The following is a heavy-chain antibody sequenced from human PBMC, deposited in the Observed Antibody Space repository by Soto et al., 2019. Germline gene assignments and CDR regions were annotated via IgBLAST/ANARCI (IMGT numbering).Heavy chain of an antibody. CDR2: IDWDDDK. CDR3: ARMVAVAGGPYFDY. J-gene: IGHJ4*02. Sequence: GSGPTLVNPTQTLTLTCTFSGFSLSATGLRVGWIRQPPGKALEWLARIDWDDDKFYSTSLKTRLTISKDNSKSQVVLTMTNMDPVDTATYYCARMVAVAGGPYFDYWGQGTRVTVSS. CDR1: GFSLSATGLR. D-gene: IGHD6-19*01. V-gene: IGHV2-70*04.